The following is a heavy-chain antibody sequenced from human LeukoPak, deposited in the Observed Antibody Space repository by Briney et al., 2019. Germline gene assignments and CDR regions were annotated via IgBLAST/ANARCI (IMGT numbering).Heavy chain of an antibody. J-gene: IGHJ3*02. CDR1: GGSFSGYY. D-gene: IGHD1-14*01. Sequence: SETLSLTCAVYGGSFSGYYWSWIRQPPGKGLEWIGEINHSGSTNYNPSLKSRVTISVDTSKNQFSLKLSSVTAADTAVYYCARVDVNPAKTDAFDIWGQGTMVTVSS. CDR3: ARVDVNPAKTDAFDI. CDR2: INHSGST. V-gene: IGHV4-34*01.